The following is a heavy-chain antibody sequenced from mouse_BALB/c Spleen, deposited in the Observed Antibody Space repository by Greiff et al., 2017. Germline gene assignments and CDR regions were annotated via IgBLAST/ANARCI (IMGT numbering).Heavy chain of an antibody. CDR2: ISYSGST. V-gene: IGHV3-2*02. J-gene: IGHJ2*01. CDR1: GYSITSDYA. Sequence: EVKVEESGPGLVKPSQSLSLTCTVTGYSITSDYAWNWIRQFPGNKLEWMGYISYSGSTSYNPSLKSRISITRDTSKNQFFLQLNSVTTEDTATYYCARARNYLDYWGQGTTLTVSS. CDR3: ARARNYLDY.